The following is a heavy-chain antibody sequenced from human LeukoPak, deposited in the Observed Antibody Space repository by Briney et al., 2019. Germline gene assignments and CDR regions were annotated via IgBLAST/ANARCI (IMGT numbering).Heavy chain of an antibody. J-gene: IGHJ5*02. CDR3: SRDWDPITGTTRWFDP. CDR2: INTDSGGA. V-gene: IGHV1-2*02. D-gene: IGHD1-7*01. CDR1: GYTFTNYG. Sequence: ASVKVSCKASGYTFTNYGTSWVRQAPGQGLEWMGWINTDSGGANYAQKFQGRVTMTRDKSITTGYMELSRLRSDDTAVYYCSRDWDPITGTTRWFDPWGQGTLVTVSS.